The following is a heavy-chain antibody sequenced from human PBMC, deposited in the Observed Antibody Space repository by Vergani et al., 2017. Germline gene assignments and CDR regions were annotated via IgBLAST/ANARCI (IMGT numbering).Heavy chain of an antibody. V-gene: IGHV3-30*04. CDR1: GFTFSSYA. D-gene: IGHD6-6*01. CDR3: AKDKIAARSNWFDP. CDR2: ISYDGSNK. Sequence: VQLVESGGGLVKPGGSLRLSCAASGFTFSSYAMHWVRQAPGKGLEWVAVISYDGSNKYYADSVKGRFTISRDNSKNTLYLQMNSLRAEDTALYYCAKDKIAARSNWFDPWGQGTLVTVSS. J-gene: IGHJ5*02.